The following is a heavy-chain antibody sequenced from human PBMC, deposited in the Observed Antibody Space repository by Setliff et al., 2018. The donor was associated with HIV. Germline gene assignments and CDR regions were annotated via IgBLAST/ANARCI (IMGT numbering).Heavy chain of an antibody. J-gene: IGHJ5*02. Sequence: ASVKVSCKASGYTFTSYRINWVRQAPGQGLEWMGSMSPNSGNTHYAQKFRGRVTMTRNTSIGTAYMELSTLRSDDTAVYYRARCMTMTGNWFDPWGQGTLVTVSS. CDR3: ARCMTMTGNWFDP. V-gene: IGHV1-8*02. CDR1: GYTFTSYR. CDR2: MSPNSGNT. D-gene: IGHD3-22*01.